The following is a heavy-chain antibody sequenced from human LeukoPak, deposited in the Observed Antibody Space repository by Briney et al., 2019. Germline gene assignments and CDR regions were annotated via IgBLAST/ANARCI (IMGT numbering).Heavy chain of an antibody. V-gene: IGHV1-24*01. CDR1: GYTLTELS. D-gene: IGHD5-12*01. Sequence: ASVKVSCKVSGYTLTELSMHWVRQAPGKGLEWMGGFDPEDGETIYAQKFQGRVTITRDTSAITVYIELSRLSSEDMAVYYCASRGYGGAFDFWGQGTMVTVSS. CDR3: ASRGYGGAFDF. CDR2: FDPEDGET. J-gene: IGHJ3*01.